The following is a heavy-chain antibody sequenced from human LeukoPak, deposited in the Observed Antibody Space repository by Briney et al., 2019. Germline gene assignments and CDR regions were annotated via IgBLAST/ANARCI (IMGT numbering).Heavy chain of an antibody. CDR2: ISYDGSNK. Sequence: HPGGSLRLSCAASGFTVSSYGMHWVRQAPGKGLEWVAVISYDGSNKYYADSVKGRFTISRDNSKNTLYLQMNSLRAEDTAVYYCAKRETKRWLQLETAGSYNWFDPWGQGTLVTVSS. V-gene: IGHV3-30*18. CDR3: AKRETKRWLQLETAGSYNWFDP. D-gene: IGHD5-24*01. J-gene: IGHJ5*02. CDR1: GFTVSSYG.